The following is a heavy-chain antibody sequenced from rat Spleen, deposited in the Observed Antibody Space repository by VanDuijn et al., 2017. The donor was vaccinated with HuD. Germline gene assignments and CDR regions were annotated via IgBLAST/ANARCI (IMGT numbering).Heavy chain of an antibody. V-gene: IGHV2-13*01. CDR1: GFSLSSYG. CDR2: IWGDGST. D-gene: IGHD4-3*01. CDR3: ARHRGTTGVMDA. Sequence: QVQLKESGPGLVQPSQTLSLTCTVSGFSLSSYGVIWVRQPPGKGLEWMGVIWGDGSTKYNSALKSRLSISRYTSKSQVYLKMNSLQTEDTATYYCARHRGTTGVMDAWGQGASVTVSS. J-gene: IGHJ4*01.